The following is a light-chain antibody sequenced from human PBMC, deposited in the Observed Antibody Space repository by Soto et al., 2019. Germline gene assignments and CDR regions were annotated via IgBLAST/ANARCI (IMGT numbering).Light chain of an antibody. CDR3: HKSNHAPN. J-gene: IGKJ4*01. V-gene: IGKV1-27*01. Sequence: DIQMTQSPSSLSASVGDRVTITCRASRGSCNYLAWYQQKPGKVPELMIYAASTLQSGVPSRFSGSGSGTEFSHTISGRQPEDVATYYCHKSNHAPNFGGGTKVEIK. CDR1: RGSCNY. CDR2: AAS.